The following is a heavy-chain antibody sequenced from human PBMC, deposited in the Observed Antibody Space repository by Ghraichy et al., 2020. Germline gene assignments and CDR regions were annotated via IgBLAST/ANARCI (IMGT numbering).Heavy chain of an antibody. CDR2: IYYSGST. CDR3: AREVSWRITMVRGVPGPGMDV. CDR1: GGSISSSSYY. J-gene: IGHJ6*02. D-gene: IGHD3-10*01. Sequence: SETLSLTCTVSGGSISSSSYYWGWIRQPPGKGLEWIGSIYYSGSTYYNPSLKSRVTISVDTSKNQFSLKLSSVTAADTAVYYCAREVSWRITMVRGVPGPGMDVWGQGTTVTVSS. V-gene: IGHV4-39*02.